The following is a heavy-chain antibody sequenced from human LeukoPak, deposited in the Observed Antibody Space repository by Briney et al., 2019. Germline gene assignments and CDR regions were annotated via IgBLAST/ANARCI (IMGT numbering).Heavy chain of an antibody. J-gene: IGHJ6*02. Sequence: SQTLSLTCTVSGGSISSGGYYWSWIRQPAGKGLEWIGRIYTSGSTNYNPSLKSRVTMSVDTSKNQFSLKLSSVTAADTAVYYCARDPATYGYYYYYGMDVWGQGTTVTVSS. CDR1: GGSISSGGYY. CDR2: IYTSGST. CDR3: ARDPATYGYYYYYGMDV. V-gene: IGHV4-61*02. D-gene: IGHD4-17*01.